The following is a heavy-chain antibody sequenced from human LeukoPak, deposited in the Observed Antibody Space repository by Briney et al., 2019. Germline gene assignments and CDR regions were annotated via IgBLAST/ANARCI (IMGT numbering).Heavy chain of an antibody. J-gene: IGHJ4*02. CDR1: GFTFSSYS. V-gene: IGHV3-21*01. D-gene: IGHD3-22*01. CDR2: ISGSGEFI. CDR3: ARDDSHGYHFFDS. Sequence: PGGSLRLSCAASGFTFSSYSMNWIRQTPGKGQEWVSSISGSGEFIYYVDSVRGRFTISRDNGKNSLYLQMNSLRAEDTAVYYCARDDSHGYHFFDSWGQGTLVTVSS.